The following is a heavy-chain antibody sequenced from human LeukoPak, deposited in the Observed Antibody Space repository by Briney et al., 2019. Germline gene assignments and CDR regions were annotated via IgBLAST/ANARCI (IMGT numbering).Heavy chain of an antibody. CDR3: ATLGSLYCSSTSCSDY. V-gene: IGHV4-59*12. Sequence: SETLSLTCTVSGGSISSYYWSWIRQPPGKGLEWIGYIYYSGSTNYNPSLKSRVTMSVDTSKNQFSLKLSSVTAADTAVYYCATLGSLYCSSTSCSDYWGQGTLVTVSS. CDR1: GGSISSYY. CDR2: IYYSGST. J-gene: IGHJ4*02. D-gene: IGHD2-2*01.